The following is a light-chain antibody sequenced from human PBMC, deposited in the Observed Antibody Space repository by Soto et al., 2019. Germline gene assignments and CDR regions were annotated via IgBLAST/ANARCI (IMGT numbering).Light chain of an antibody. J-gene: IGKJ5*01. CDR3: QQYNNWPIT. CDR1: QNIGNL. CDR2: GAS. V-gene: IGKV3-15*01. Sequence: TQSPNTLSFSPLEVATLSCRASQNIGNLLAWYQQRPGQSPRLLFYGASTRATGVPVRFSGSGSGTEFTLAISSLQSEDFAVYYCQQYNNWPITFGQGTRLEIK.